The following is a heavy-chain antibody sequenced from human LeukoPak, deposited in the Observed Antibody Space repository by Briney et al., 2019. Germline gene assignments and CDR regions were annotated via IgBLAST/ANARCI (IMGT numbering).Heavy chain of an antibody. CDR3: ATSSWSYYDSSGYPSDY. D-gene: IGHD3-22*01. CDR1: GFTFSNYA. J-gene: IGHJ4*02. Sequence: QAGGSLRLSCAASGFTFSNYAMSWVRQAPGKGLERVSSINPSSGSTYYADSVKGRFTISGDNSKNTLYLQMNSLRAEDTAVYYCATSSWSYYDSSGYPSDYWGQGTLVTVSS. V-gene: IGHV3-23*01. CDR2: INPSSGST.